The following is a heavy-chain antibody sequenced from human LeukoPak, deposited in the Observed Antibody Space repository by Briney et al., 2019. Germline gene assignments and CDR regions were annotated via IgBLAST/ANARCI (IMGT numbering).Heavy chain of an antibody. V-gene: IGHV7-4-1*02. CDR2: INTNTGNP. CDR1: GYTFTIYA. Sequence: ASVKVSFKASGYTFTIYAMNWVRQAPGQGLEWMGWINTNTGNPTYSQGFTGRFVFSLDTSVSTAYLQISSLKAEDTAVYYCVVVTTAFDYWGQGTLVTVSS. D-gene: IGHD3-22*01. J-gene: IGHJ4*02. CDR3: VVVTTAFDY.